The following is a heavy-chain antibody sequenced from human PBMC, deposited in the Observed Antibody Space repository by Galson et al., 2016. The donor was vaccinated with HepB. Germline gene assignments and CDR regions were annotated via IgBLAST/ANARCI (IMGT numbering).Heavy chain of an antibody. CDR2: INQDGREK. V-gene: IGHV3-7*01. CDR1: GFTFSTYW. CDR3: ATHMGRYDYWSGYKSHYYYGLDV. J-gene: IGHJ6*02. D-gene: IGHD3-3*01. Sequence: SLRLSCAAPGFTFSTYWMSWVRQAPGKGLEWVANINQDGREKYYVDSVKGRFTISRDNAENSLFLRMNSLRVEDTAVYYCATHMGRYDYWSGYKSHYYYGLDVWGQGTTVTVSS.